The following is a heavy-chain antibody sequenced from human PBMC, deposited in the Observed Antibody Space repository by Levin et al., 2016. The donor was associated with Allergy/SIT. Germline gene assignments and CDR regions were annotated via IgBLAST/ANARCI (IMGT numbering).Heavy chain of an antibody. CDR1: GFTFSSYA. J-gene: IGHJ3*02. D-gene: IGHD1-20*01. CDR2: ISGRGDGT. Sequence: GESLKISCAASGFTFSSYAMSWVRQAPGKGLEWVSAISGRGDGTYSADSVKGRFTVSRDNSKNTLYLQMNSLRAEDTAVYYCAGGNSGIGGTTREDVFEIWGQGTMVTVSS. CDR3: AGGNSGIGGTTREDVFEI. V-gene: IGHV3-23*01.